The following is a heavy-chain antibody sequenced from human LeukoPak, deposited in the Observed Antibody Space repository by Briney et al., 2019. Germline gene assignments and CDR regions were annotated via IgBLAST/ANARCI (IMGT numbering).Heavy chain of an antibody. V-gene: IGHV4-30-2*01. CDR3: ARYYYFHSSGYFDY. CDR1: GGSISSGDYS. Sequence: SQTLSLTCAVSGGSISSGDYSWSWIRQPPGKGLEWIGYIYHSGSTYYNPSLKSRVTISVDRSKSQFSLKLTSVSAADTAVCYCARYYYFHSSGYFDYWGQGTLVTVSS. CDR2: IYHSGST. J-gene: IGHJ4*02. D-gene: IGHD3-22*01.